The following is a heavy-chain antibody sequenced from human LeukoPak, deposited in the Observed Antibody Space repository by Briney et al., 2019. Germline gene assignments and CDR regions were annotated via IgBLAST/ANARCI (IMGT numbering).Heavy chain of an antibody. CDR2: ISSSSSYI. Sequence: GGSLRLSCAASGFTFSSYSMHWVRQAPGKGLEWVSSISSSSSYIYYADSAKGRFTISRDNAKNSLYLQMNSMRAEDTAVYYCARDRARSYYYDSSGYYSPFDYWGAGTLVTVSS. D-gene: IGHD3-22*01. CDR1: GFTFSSYS. J-gene: IGHJ4*02. V-gene: IGHV3-21*01. CDR3: ARDRARSYYYDSSGYYSPFDY.